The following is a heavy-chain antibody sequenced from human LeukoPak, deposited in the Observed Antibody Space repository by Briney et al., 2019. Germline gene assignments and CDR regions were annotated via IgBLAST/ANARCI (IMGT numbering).Heavy chain of an antibody. CDR1: GFAFSSSW. CDR2: IKQDGTEE. Sequence: GGSLRLSCVASGFAFSSSWMSWVRRAPGKGLEWVANIKQDGTEEYYVDSVRGRFSISKDDAKNSLYLQMNSLRAEDTAVYYCARDPCHGALDYWGQGALVTVSS. V-gene: IGHV3-7*03. J-gene: IGHJ4*02. D-gene: IGHD2-2*01. CDR3: ARDPCHGALDY.